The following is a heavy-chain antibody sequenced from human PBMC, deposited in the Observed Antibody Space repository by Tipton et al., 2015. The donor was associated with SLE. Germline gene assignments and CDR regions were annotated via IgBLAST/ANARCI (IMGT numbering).Heavy chain of an antibody. CDR2: IYYSGST. V-gene: IGHV4-39*07. Sequence: TLSLTCTVSGGSTSSSSYYWGWIRQPPGKGLEWIGSIYYSGSTYYNPSLKSRVTISVDTSKNQFSLKPSSVTAADTAVYYCARDGVVIIGHGMDVWGQGTTVTVSS. CDR1: GGSTSSSSYY. J-gene: IGHJ6*02. CDR3: ARDGVVIIGHGMDV. D-gene: IGHD3-3*01.